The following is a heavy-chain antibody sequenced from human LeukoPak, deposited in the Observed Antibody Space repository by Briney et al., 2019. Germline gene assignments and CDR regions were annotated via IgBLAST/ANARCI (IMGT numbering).Heavy chain of an antibody. CDR3: TKDLPYTGGLALNY. V-gene: IGHV3-15*01. D-gene: IGHD2-2*02. CDR1: GITFSYAW. J-gene: IGHJ4*02. Sequence: GGSLRLSCVASGITFSYAWMVWVRQAPGKGLEWVGRIKSKADGATTDYGVPVKGRSTISRDDSKNTLYLQMNSLTTDDTAVYYCTKDLPYTGGLALNYWGQGALVTVSS. CDR2: IKSKADGATT.